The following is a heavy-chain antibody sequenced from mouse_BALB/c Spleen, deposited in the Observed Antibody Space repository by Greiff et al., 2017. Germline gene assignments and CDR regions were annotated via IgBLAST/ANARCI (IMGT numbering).Heavy chain of an antibody. J-gene: IGHJ2*01. CDR1: GFTFSSYT. CDR3: ARLRSYFDY. CDR2: ISNGGGST. D-gene: IGHD2-12*01. Sequence: EVKLMESGGGLVQPGGSLKLSCAASGFTFSSYTMSWVRQTPEKRLEWVAYISNGGGSTYYPDTVKGRFTISRDNAKNTLYLQMSSLKSEDTAMYYCARLRSYFDYWGQGTTLTVSS. V-gene: IGHV5-12-2*01.